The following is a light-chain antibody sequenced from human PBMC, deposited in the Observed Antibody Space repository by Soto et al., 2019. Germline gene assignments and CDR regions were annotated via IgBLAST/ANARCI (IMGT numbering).Light chain of an antibody. CDR1: QGISSY. V-gene: IGKV1-9*01. CDR2: AAS. CDR3: QQYNSYPLT. Sequence: DIQMTQSPSTLSACVGDRVTVTCRASQGISSYLAWYQQKPGKAPKLLIYAASTLQSGVPSRFSGSGSGTEFTLTISSLQPEDFATYYCQQYNSYPLTVGGGTKVEIK. J-gene: IGKJ4*01.